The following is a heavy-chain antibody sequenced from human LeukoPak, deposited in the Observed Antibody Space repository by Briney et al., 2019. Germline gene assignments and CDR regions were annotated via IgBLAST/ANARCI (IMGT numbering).Heavy chain of an antibody. CDR2: IYYSGST. Sequence: SETLSLTCTVSGGSISSYYWSWIRQPPGKGLEWIGYIYYSGSTNYNPSLKSRVTISVDTSKNQFSLKLSSVTAADTALYYCARDLRRTPHYYMDVWGKGTTVTVSS. D-gene: IGHD3-16*01. J-gene: IGHJ6*03. V-gene: IGHV4-59*01. CDR1: GGSISSYY. CDR3: ARDLRRTPHYYMDV.